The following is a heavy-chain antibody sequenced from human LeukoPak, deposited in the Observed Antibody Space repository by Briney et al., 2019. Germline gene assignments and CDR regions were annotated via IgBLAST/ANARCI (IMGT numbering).Heavy chain of an antibody. CDR2: IYYSGST. V-gene: IGHV4-59*08. J-gene: IGHJ4*02. D-gene: IGHD6-13*01. CDR1: GGSISSYC. CDR3: ARQPYSSSWPFDY. Sequence: PSETLSLTCTVSGGSISSYCWSWIRQPPGKGLEWIGYIYYSGSTNYNPSLKSRVTISVDTSKNQFSLKLSSVTAADTAVYYCARQPYSSSWPFDYWGQGTLVTVSS.